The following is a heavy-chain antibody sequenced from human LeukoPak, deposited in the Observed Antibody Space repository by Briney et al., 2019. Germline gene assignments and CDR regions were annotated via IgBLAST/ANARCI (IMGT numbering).Heavy chain of an antibody. CDR3: ARFGVDYDMDV. Sequence: PSQTLSLTFTVSGGSISTDYWTWIRQPPGKGLDWIGQIHYSGIPDYNPSLKSRVTISVDTSKNQLSLKVTSATAADTAVYYCARFGVDYDMDVWGQGTTVTVSS. D-gene: IGHD3-16*01. CDR2: IHYSGIP. J-gene: IGHJ6*02. V-gene: IGHV4-59*01. CDR1: GGSISTDY.